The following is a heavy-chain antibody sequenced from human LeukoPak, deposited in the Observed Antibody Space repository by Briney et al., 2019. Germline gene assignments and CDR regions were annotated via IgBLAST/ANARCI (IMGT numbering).Heavy chain of an antibody. CDR3: AREIAYAAFDI. Sequence: GGSLRLSCAASGFTFSSYAMHWVRQAPGKGLEWVAVISYDGSNKYYADSVKGRFTISRDNSKNTLYLQMNSLRAEDTAVYYCAREIAYAAFDIWGQGTMVTVSS. J-gene: IGHJ3*02. D-gene: IGHD2-8*01. V-gene: IGHV3-30*04. CDR1: GFTFSSYA. CDR2: ISYDGSNK.